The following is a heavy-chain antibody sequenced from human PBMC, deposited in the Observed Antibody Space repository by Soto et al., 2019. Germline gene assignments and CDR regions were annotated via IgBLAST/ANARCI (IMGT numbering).Heavy chain of an antibody. D-gene: IGHD3-3*01. Sequence: SETLSLTCTVSGGSFSSGGYYWSWIRQHPGKGLEWIGYIYYSGSTYYNPSLKSRVTISVDTSKSQFSLKLSSVTAADTAVYYCARGGPRTYYDFWSGYYPFDYWGQGTLVTVSS. V-gene: IGHV4-31*03. J-gene: IGHJ4*02. CDR3: ARGGPRTYYDFWSGYYPFDY. CDR1: GGSFSSGGYY. CDR2: IYYSGST.